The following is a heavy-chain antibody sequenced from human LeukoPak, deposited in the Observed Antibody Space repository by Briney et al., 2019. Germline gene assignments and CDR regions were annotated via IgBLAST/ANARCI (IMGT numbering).Heavy chain of an antibody. J-gene: IGHJ5*02. Sequence: GGSLRLSCAASGFTFSSYGMHWVRQAPGKGLEWVAFIRYDGSNKYYADSVKGRFTISRDNSKNTLYLQMNSLRAEDTAVYYCARNIVVVVAASLSPFDPWGQGTLVTVSS. D-gene: IGHD2-15*01. CDR3: ARNIVVVVAASLSPFDP. CDR1: GFTFSSYG. V-gene: IGHV3-30*02. CDR2: IRYDGSNK.